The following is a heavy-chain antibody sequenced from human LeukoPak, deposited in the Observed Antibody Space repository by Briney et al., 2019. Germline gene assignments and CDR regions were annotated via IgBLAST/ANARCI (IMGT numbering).Heavy chain of an antibody. CDR1: GFTFSSYS. V-gene: IGHV3-21*01. J-gene: IGHJ4*02. CDR3: ARDAGSSSFSY. D-gene: IGHD6-6*01. CDR2: ISSSSSYI. Sequence: GGSLRLSCAASGFTFSSYSMNWVRQAPGKGLEWVPSISSSSSYIYYADSVKGRFTISRDNAKNSLYLQMNSLRAEDTAVYYCARDAGSSSFSYWGQGTLVTVSS.